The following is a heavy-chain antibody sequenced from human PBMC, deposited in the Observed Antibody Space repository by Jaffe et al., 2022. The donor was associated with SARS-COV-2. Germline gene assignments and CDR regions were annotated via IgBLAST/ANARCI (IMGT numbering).Heavy chain of an antibody. CDR2: IYYDGTT. J-gene: IGHJ5*02. Sequence: QVPLHESGPSLVKPSETLSLTCTVSDGSISSHYWSWIRQSPGKGLEWIGYIYYDGTTNYNPSLKSRITISIDTSKKQFSLNLSSVTAADTAVYYCARVDLSSGWYTDLWGLGTLVTVSS. D-gene: IGHD6-19*01. CDR1: DGSISSHY. V-gene: IGHV4-59*11. CDR3: ARVDLSSGWYTDL.